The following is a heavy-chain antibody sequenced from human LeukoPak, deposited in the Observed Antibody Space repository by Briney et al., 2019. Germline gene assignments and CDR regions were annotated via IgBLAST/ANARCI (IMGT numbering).Heavy chain of an antibody. V-gene: IGHV4-61*08. CDR1: GGSISSGGYY. J-gene: IGHJ4*02. CDR3: ARDTRSYDTSGYYYFDY. D-gene: IGHD3-22*01. Sequence: SETLSPTCTVSGGSISSGGYYWSWIRQHPGKGLEWIGYIYSDGTTSYSPSLRSRVTISIDTSRNQFSLKLSSVTAADAAVYYCARDTRSYDTSGYYYFDYWGQGALVTVSS. CDR2: IYSDGTT.